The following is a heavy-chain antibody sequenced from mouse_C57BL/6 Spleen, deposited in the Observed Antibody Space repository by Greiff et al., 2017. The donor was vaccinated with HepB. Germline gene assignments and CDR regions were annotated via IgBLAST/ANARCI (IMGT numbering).Heavy chain of an antibody. Sequence: EVQLQQSGAELVRPGASVKLSCTASGFNIKDDYMHWVKQRPEQGLEWIGWIDPENGDTESASKFQGKATITADTSSTTAYLQLSSLTSEDTAVYYCTLLRSQLFDYWGQGTTLTVSS. V-gene: IGHV14-4*01. D-gene: IGHD1-1*01. J-gene: IGHJ2*01. CDR1: GFNIKDDY. CDR2: IDPENGDT. CDR3: TLLRSQLFDY.